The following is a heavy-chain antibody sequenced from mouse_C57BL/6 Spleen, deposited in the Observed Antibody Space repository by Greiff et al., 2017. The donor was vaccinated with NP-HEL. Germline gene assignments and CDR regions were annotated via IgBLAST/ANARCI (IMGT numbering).Heavy chain of an antibody. V-gene: IGHV2-9-1*01. CDR2: IWTGGGT. D-gene: IGHD1-1*01. J-gene: IGHJ2*01. CDR3: ARDYGSRGGYYFDY. Sequence: QVQLKDSGPGLVAPSQSLSITCTVSGFSLTSYAISWVRQPPGKGLEWLGVIWTGGGTNYNSALKSRLSISKDNSKSQVFLKMNSLQTDDTARYYCARDYGSRGGYYFDYWGQGTTLTVSS. CDR1: GFSLTSYA.